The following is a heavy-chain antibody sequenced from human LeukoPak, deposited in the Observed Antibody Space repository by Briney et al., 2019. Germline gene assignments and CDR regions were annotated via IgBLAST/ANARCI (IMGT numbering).Heavy chain of an antibody. CDR1: GFTFSGSA. CDR2: IRSKANSYAT. CDR3: ARDDFRALRYFDWLLIDY. J-gene: IGHJ4*02. D-gene: IGHD3-9*01. Sequence: GGSLRLSCAASGFTFSGSAMHWVRQASGKGLEWVGRIRSKANSYATAYAASVKGRFTISRDDSKNTAYLQMNSLKTEDTAVYYCARDDFRALRYFDWLLIDYWGQGTLVTVSS. V-gene: IGHV3-73*01.